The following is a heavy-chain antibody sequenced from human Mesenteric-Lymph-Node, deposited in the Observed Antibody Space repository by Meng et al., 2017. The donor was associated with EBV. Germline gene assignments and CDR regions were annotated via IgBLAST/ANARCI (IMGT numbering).Heavy chain of an antibody. J-gene: IGHJ4*02. V-gene: IGHV4-4*02. Sequence: QVQLQESRPGLARPSGXLSLTCXVSAGSIISGTWWSWVRQPPGKGLEWIGEISHGGDTNYNPSLKSRVAISVDKSRNRFFLKLTSLTAADTAVYFCARIAGYDRLYYFAYGGQGTLVTVSS. CDR2: ISHGGDT. D-gene: IGHD5-12*01. CDR3: ARIAGYDRLYYFAY. CDR1: AGSIISGTW.